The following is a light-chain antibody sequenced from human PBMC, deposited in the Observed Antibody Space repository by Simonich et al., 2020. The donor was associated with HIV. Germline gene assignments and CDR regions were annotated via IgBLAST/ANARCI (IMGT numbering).Light chain of an antibody. CDR2: WAS. J-gene: IGKJ5*01. V-gene: IGKV4-1*01. CDR1: QSHLSNNKNL. CDR3: QQYYAAPIT. Sequence: DIVMTQSPDSLPVSLGERATLNCKSSQSHLSNNKNLLAWFQHKPGQPPKMLIYWASTRESGVPDRFSGSGSGTDFTLTISSLQAEDVAVYYCQQYYAAPITFGQGTRLEI.